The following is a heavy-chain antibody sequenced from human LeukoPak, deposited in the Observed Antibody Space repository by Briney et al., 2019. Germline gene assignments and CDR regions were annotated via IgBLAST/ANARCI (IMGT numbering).Heavy chain of an antibody. CDR1: GGSINNYY. Sequence: SETLSLTCTVSGGSINNYYWSWIRQPAGKGLEWIGHIYTSGNTNYNYNPSLKSRVSMSIDTSKNQFSLKLSSVAAADTAFYYCATYSSASDAFDIWGQGTKVTISS. CDR3: ATYSSASDAFDI. J-gene: IGHJ3*02. CDR2: IYTSGNTNY. V-gene: IGHV4-4*07. D-gene: IGHD6-19*01.